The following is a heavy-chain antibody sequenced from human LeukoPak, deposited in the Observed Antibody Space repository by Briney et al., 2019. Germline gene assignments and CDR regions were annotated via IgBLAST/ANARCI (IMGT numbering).Heavy chain of an antibody. J-gene: IGHJ4*02. V-gene: IGHV3-11*05. CDR1: GYTFSDYY. Sequence: GGALRLSCADSGYTFSDYYMSWIRQAPGEGREGASYSSNSGGDTNYGDSVRGRFTISRDNSKNSLYLEMNSLRAEDTAIYYCARESYYGSGTYFNFDYWGQGILVTVSS. D-gene: IGHD3-10*01. CDR3: ARESYYGSGTYFNFDY. CDR2: SSNSGGDT.